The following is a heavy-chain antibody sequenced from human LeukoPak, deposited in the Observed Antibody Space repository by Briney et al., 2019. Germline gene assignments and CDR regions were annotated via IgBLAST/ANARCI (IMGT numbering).Heavy chain of an antibody. J-gene: IGHJ6*03. CDR1: GDSISSSSYY. D-gene: IGHD5-12*01. CDR2: IFYSGST. Sequence: SETLSLTCTVSGDSISSSSYYWGWIRQPPGKGLEWIGTIFYSGSTYYNPSLKSRVTLSVDTSKNQYSLKLSSVTAADTAVYYCARHVRKVGYDYGYYYYYYMDVWGKGTTVTISS. V-gene: IGHV4-39*01. CDR3: ARHVRKVGYDYGYYYYYYMDV.